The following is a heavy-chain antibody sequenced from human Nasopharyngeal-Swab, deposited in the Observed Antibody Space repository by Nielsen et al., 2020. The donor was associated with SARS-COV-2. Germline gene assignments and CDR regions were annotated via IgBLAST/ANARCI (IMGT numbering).Heavy chain of an antibody. CDR2: ISAYNGNT. D-gene: IGHD6-19*01. CDR3: ARWAGIGDYYYGMDV. J-gene: IGHJ6*02. CDR1: GDTFSSYA. Sequence: ASVKVSCKASGDTFSSYAISWVRQAPGQGLEWMGWISAYNGNTNYAQKLQGRVTMTTDTSTSTAYMELRSLRSDDTAVYYCARWAGIGDYYYGMDVWGQGTTVTVSS. V-gene: IGHV1-18*01.